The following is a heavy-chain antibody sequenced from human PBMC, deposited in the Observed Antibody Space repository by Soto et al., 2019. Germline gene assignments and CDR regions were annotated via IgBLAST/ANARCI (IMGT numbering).Heavy chain of an antibody. J-gene: IGHJ5*02. D-gene: IGHD2-21*02. CDR3: AKDPSSSQHIVVVTPIRGINWFDP. Sequence: GGSLRLSCAASGFTFSSTAMTWVRQAPGKGLEWVSAISGRGGTTYYADSVKGRFTISRDNSKNTLYLQMNSLRAEDTAVYYWAKDPSSSQHIVVVTPIRGINWFDPWSQGTLVTVSS. CDR1: GFTFSSTA. CDR2: ISGRGGTT. V-gene: IGHV3-23*01.